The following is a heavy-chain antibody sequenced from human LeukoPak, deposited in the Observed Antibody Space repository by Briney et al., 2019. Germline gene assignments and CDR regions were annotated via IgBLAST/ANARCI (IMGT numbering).Heavy chain of an antibody. CDR3: ARFSEAYYDILTGYYRYPHFDY. V-gene: IGHV4-34*01. D-gene: IGHD3-9*01. J-gene: IGHJ4*02. CDR1: GGSFSGYY. CDR2: INHSGST. Sequence: KPSETLSLTCAVYGGSFSGYYWSWILQPPGKGLEWIGEINHSGSTNYNPSLKSRVTISVDTSKNQFSLKLSSVTAADTAVYYCARFSEAYYDILTGYYRYPHFDYWGQGTLVTVSS.